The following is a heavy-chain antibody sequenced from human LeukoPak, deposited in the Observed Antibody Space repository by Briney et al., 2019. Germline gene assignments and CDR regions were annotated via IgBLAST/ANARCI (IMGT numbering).Heavy chain of an antibody. Sequence: SVKASCKASGGTFSSYAISWVRQAPGQGLEWMGGIIPIFGTANYAQKFQGRVTITADESTSTAYMELSSLRSEDTAVYYCARGSEVAVAGPVWYYYGMDVWGQGTTVTVSS. V-gene: IGHV1-69*13. CDR1: GGTFSSYA. CDR2: IIPIFGTA. J-gene: IGHJ6*02. CDR3: ARGSEVAVAGPVWYYYGMDV. D-gene: IGHD6-19*01.